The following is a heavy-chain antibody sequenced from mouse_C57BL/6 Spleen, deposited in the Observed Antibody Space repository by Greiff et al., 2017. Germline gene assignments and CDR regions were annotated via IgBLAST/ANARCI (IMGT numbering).Heavy chain of an antibody. CDR1: GYTFTSYD. J-gene: IGHJ4*01. Sequence: VKLVESGPELVKPGASVKLSCKASGYTFTSYDINWVKQRPGQGLEWIGWIYPRDGSTKYNEKFKGKATLTVDTSSSTAYMELHSLTSEDSAVYFCARNGLLRTDYYAMDYWGQGTSVTVSS. CDR3: ARNGLLRTDYYAMDY. CDR2: IYPRDGST. V-gene: IGHV1-85*01. D-gene: IGHD1-1*01.